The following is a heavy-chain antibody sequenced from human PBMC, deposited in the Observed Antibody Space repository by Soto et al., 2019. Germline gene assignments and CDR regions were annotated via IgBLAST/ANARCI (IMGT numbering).Heavy chain of an antibody. J-gene: IGHJ3*02. CDR1: GYTFTSSG. CDR3: ARGLISYYDFWSGFDI. Sequence: VKVSCKASGYTFTSSGISWLRQAPGQGLEWMGWISAYNGNTNYAQKLQGRVTMTTDTSTSTAYMELRSLRSDDTAVYYCARGLISYYDFWSGFDIWGQGTMVTVSS. D-gene: IGHD3-3*01. CDR2: ISAYNGNT. V-gene: IGHV1-18*01.